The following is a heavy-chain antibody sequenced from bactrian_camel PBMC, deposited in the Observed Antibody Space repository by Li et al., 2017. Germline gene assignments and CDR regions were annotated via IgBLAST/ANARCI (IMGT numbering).Heavy chain of an antibody. CDR3: AKPLAIGWLGTLSS. J-gene: IGHJ4*01. V-gene: IGHV3S55*01. D-gene: IGHD5*01. CDR2: ISSDGRT. Sequence: HVQLVESGGGSVQTGETLRLSCLGVGVTFEGADMNWYRQPPGKRCELVASISSDGRTYYTDSVKGRFTISRDNAKNTVYLQLNSLKSEDMAMYYCAKPLAIGWLGTLSSWGQGTQVTVS. CDR1: GVTFEGAD.